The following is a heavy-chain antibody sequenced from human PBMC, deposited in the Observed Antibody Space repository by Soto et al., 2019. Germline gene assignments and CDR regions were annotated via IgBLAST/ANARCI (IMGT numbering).Heavy chain of an antibody. Sequence: FTSYGISRVRQAPGQGLEWMGWISAYNGNTNYAQKLQGRVTITTDTSTSTAYMELRSLRSDDTAVYYCAREPLGYCSSTSCYSFDYWGQGTLVTVSS. J-gene: IGHJ4*02. CDR2: ISAYNGNT. CDR1: FTSYG. CDR3: AREPLGYCSSTSCYSFDY. D-gene: IGHD2-2*01. V-gene: IGHV1-18*01.